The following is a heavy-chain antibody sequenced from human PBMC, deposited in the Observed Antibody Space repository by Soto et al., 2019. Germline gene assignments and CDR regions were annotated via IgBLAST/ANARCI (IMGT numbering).Heavy chain of an antibody. CDR1: GGSISSGGYY. Sequence: LSLTFTVSGGSISSGGYYWSWIRQQPGKGLEWIGYIYYSGSTYYNPSLKSRVTISVDTSKNQFSLKLSSVTAADTAVYYCARDYYGSGSYYNWFDPWGQGTLVTVSS. D-gene: IGHD3-10*01. CDR2: IYYSGST. J-gene: IGHJ5*02. V-gene: IGHV4-31*03. CDR3: ARDYYGSGSYYNWFDP.